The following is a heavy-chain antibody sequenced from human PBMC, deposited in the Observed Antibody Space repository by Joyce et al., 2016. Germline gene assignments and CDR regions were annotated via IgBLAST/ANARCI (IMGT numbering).Heavy chain of an antibody. CDR2: ISPGDSDS. D-gene: IGHD3-22*01. J-gene: IGHJ3*02. CDR1: AYNFTKYW. Sequence: EVQLVQSGAEVKKPGESLKISCKGSAYNFTKYWIGWVRQMPGKGLEWMVIISPGDSDSKYSPSFQAQVTISADKSISTAYLQWSSLKASDTAIYYCARVGRESSGHLSAFDIWGQGTMVTVSS. V-gene: IGHV5-51*01. CDR3: ARVGRESSGHLSAFDI.